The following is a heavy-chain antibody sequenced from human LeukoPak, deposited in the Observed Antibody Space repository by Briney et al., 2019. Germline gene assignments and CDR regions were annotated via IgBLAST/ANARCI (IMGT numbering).Heavy chain of an antibody. V-gene: IGHV3-21*01. Sequence: SGGSLRLSCAASGFTFSSYEMNWVRQAPGKGLEWVSSISSSSSYIYYADSVKGRFTISRDNAKNSLYLQMNSLRAEDTAVYYCAREDDILTGYSDYWGQGTLVTVSS. CDR3: AREDDILTGYSDY. CDR1: GFTFSSYE. D-gene: IGHD3-9*01. CDR2: ISSSSSYI. J-gene: IGHJ4*02.